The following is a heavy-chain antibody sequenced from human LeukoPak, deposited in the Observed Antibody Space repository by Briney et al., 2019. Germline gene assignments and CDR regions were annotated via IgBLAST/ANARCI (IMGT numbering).Heavy chain of an antibody. CDR1: GFTFDNYN. V-gene: IGHV3-21*01. CDR2: IHSTSNYI. Sequence: GGSLRLSCAASGFTFDNYNMYWVRQAPGKGLEWVSAIHSTSNYIYYADSVKGRFTVSRDNAKNSLCLQMDSLRDEDTAVYYCSSPRDSNGWLYFDHWGQGTLVTVSS. J-gene: IGHJ4*02. D-gene: IGHD6-19*01. CDR3: SSPRDSNGWLYFDH.